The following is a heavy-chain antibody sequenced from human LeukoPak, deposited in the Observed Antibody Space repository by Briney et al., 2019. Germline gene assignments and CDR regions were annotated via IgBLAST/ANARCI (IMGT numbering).Heavy chain of an antibody. CDR3: ARDPTGGNYGMDV. J-gene: IGHJ6*02. V-gene: IGHV4-61*02. CDR2: IYTSGRT. Sequence: SETLSLTCTVSGGSISSGSYYWSWIRQPAGKGLEWIGRIYTSGRTDYNPSLKTRVTISADTSKNQFSLKLTSVTAADTAVYYCARDPTGGNYGMDVWGQGTTVTVSS. CDR1: GGSISSGSYY.